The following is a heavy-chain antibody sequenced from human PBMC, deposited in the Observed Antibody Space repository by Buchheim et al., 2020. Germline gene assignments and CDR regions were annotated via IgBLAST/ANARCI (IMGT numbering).Heavy chain of an antibody. CDR1: GFIFSKYW. CDR2: INTDGSTT. V-gene: IGHV3-74*01. J-gene: IGHJ4*02. Sequence: EVHLVESGGELVQPGGSLRLSCAASGFIFSKYWIQWVRHAPGKGLERVSFINTDGSTTGYADSVKGRFTISRDNARTTVYLHMTRLRVEDTAVYYCVRDRGWTAFDYWGQGAL. D-gene: IGHD6-19*01. CDR3: VRDRGWTAFDY.